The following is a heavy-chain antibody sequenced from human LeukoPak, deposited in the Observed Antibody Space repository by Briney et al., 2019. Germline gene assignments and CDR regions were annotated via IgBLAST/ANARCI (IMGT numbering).Heavy chain of an antibody. V-gene: IGHV3-23*01. D-gene: IGHD1-14*01. Sequence: GGSLRLSCAASGFTFSSYAMNWVRQAPGKGLEWVSSISGSGGNTYYADSVKGRFTISGDNSKNTLSLQMNSLRADDTAVYYCAKPARTDAFDIWGQGTLVTVSS. CDR3: AKPARTDAFDI. CDR1: GFTFSSYA. CDR2: ISGSGGNT. J-gene: IGHJ3*02.